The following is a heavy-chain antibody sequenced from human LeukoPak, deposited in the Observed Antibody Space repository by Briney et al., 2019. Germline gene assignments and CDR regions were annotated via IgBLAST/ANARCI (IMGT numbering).Heavy chain of an antibody. Sequence: ASVKVSCKASGYTFTSYGISWVRQAPGQGLQWMGWISGYIGSTNYARKFQGRVTMTTDTSTSTAYMELRSLRSDDTAVYYCARDTYYYGSGTYLRGSDYWGQGTLVTVSS. V-gene: IGHV1-18*01. CDR1: GYTFTSYG. D-gene: IGHD3-10*01. CDR3: ARDTYYYGSGTYLRGSDY. CDR2: ISGYIGST. J-gene: IGHJ4*02.